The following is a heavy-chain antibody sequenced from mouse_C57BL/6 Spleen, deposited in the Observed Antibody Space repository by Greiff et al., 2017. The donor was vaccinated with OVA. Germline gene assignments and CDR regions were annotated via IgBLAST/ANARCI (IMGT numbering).Heavy chain of an antibody. D-gene: IGHD1-1*01. CDR3: ASYYYGRDYYAMDY. J-gene: IGHJ4*01. CDR2: IYPGSGST. V-gene: IGHV1-55*01. CDR1: GYTFTSYW. Sequence: VQLQQPGAELVKPGASVTMSCKASGYTFTSYWITWVKQRPGQGLEWIGDIYPGSGSTNYNEKFKSKATLTVDTSSSTAYMQLSSLTSEDSAVYYCASYYYGRDYYAMDYWGQGTSVTVSS.